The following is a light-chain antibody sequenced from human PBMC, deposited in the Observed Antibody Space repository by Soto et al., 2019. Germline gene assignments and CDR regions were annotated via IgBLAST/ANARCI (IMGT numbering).Light chain of an antibody. J-gene: IGKJ1*01. CDR1: QTVTNNY. CDR3: QQYGGAPRT. CDR2: DTS. V-gene: IGKV3-20*01. Sequence: EIVLTQSPGTLSLSPGERATLSCRASQTVTNNYLAWYQQKPGQAPRLLIYDTSSGATGIPDTFSGSGSGTDFTLTISRLEPEDSAMYYCQQYGGAPRTFGQGTKVDIK.